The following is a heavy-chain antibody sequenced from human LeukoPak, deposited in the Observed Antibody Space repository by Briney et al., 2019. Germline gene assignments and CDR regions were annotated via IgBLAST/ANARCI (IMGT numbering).Heavy chain of an antibody. V-gene: IGHV4-30-2*02. CDR2: IYHSGST. D-gene: IGHD3-3*01. J-gene: IGHJ4*02. Sequence: PSETLSLTCAVSGGSISSGGYSWSWIRQPPGKGLEWIGYIYHSGSTYYNPSLKSRVTISVDRSKNQFSLKLSSVTAADTAVYYCARRHDFWSGFDYWGQGTLVTVSS. CDR3: ARRHDFWSGFDY. CDR1: GGSISSGGYS.